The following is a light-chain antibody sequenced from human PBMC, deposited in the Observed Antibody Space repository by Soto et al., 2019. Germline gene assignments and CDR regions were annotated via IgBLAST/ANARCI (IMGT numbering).Light chain of an antibody. CDR2: GDN. CDR3: EAWDDSLNGYV. Sequence: QSFLTQPPSASGTPGQTVTISCSGSSSNIGTNPINWYQQFPGTAPKVLIFGDNQRPSGVPDRFSGSKSGTSASLAMSGLQSEDEADYFCEAWDDSLNGYVFGTGTKVTVL. CDR1: SSNIGTNP. V-gene: IGLV1-44*01. J-gene: IGLJ1*01.